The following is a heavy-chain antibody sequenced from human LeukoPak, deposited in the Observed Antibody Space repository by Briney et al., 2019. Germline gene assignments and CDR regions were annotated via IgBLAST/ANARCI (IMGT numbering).Heavy chain of an antibody. Sequence: GGSLRLSCAASGFIFSNYWMSWVRQAPGKELEWVANIKQDGSEKHYVDSMKGRFTISRDNAKNSLYLQMNSLRAEDTAVYYCARGTPSSSGWLYYGMDVWGQGTTVTVSS. CDR3: ARGTPSSSGWLYYGMDV. V-gene: IGHV3-7*01. CDR2: IKQDGSEK. CDR1: GFIFSNYW. D-gene: IGHD6-19*01. J-gene: IGHJ6*02.